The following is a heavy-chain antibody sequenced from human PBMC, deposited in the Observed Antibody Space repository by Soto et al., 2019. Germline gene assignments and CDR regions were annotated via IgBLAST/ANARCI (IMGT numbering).Heavy chain of an antibody. CDR3: ARDQGSGWYYFDY. V-gene: IGHV4-59*01. J-gene: IGHJ4*02. CDR1: GGSISSYY. Sequence: SETLSLTCTVSGGSISSYYWSWIRQPPGKGLEWIGYIYYSGSTNYNPSLKSRVTISVDTSKNQFSLKLSSVTAADTAVYYCARDQGSGWYYFDYWGQGTLVTVSS. CDR2: IYYSGST. D-gene: IGHD6-19*01.